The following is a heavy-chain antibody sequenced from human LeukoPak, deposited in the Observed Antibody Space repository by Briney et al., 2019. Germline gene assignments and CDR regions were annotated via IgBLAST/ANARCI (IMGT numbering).Heavy chain of an antibody. D-gene: IGHD1-1*01. J-gene: IGHJ6*03. CDR2: INPNSGGT. Sequence: GASVKVSCKASGYTFTSYDINWVRQAPGQGLEWMGWINPNSGGTNYAQKFQGRVTMTRDTSISTAYMELSRLRSDDTAVYYCARGPPRYNGKIYYYMDVWGKGTTVTVSS. CDR3: ARGPPRYNGKIYYYMDV. V-gene: IGHV1-2*02. CDR1: GYTFTSYD.